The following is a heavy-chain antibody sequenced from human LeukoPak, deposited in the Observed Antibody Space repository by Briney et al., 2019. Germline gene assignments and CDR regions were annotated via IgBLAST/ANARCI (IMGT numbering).Heavy chain of an antibody. J-gene: IGHJ4*02. CDR2: INPNSGDT. CDR3: VRVLPSTG. Sequence: ASVKVSCKASGYTFTGYYIHWVRQAPGQGLEWMGWINPNSGDTNHAQKFQGRVTMTRDTSITTAYMELTRLRSDDTAVYYCVRVLPSTGWGQGTLVTVSS. V-gene: IGHV1-2*02. CDR1: GYTFTGYY.